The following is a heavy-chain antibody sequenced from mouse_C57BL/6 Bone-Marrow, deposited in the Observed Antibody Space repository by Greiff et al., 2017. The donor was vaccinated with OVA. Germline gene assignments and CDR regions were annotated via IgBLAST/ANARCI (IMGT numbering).Heavy chain of an antibody. CDR1: GFTFTDYY. J-gene: IGHJ3*01. Sequence: EVQLVESGGGLVQPGGSLSLSCAASGFTFTDYYMSWVRQPPGKALEWLGFIRNKANGYTTEYSASVKGRFNISRDNSQSILYLQMNALRAEDSATYDCARFPTDGFAYWGQGTLVTVSA. D-gene: IGHD4-1*02. CDR2: IRNKANGYTT. V-gene: IGHV7-3*01. CDR3: ARFPTDGFAY.